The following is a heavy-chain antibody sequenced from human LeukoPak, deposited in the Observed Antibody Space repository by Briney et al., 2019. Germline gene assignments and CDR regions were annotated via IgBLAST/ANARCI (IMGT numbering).Heavy chain of an antibody. CDR2: INSDGSST. CDR3: ARGNSHSFDY. CDR1: GFSLSSYW. D-gene: IGHD4-4*01. V-gene: IGHV3-74*01. Sequence: GGSLRLSCVASGFSLSSYWMHWVRQTPGKGPVWVSRINSDGSSTSYADSAKGRFTISRDNAKNALYLEVNSLTAEDTAVYYCARGNSHSFDYWGQGALVTGSS. J-gene: IGHJ4*02.